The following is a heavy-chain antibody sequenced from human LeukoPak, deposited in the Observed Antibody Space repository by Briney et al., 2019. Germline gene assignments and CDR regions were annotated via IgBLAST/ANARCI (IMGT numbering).Heavy chain of an antibody. CDR3: VRDNYSYRLDV. J-gene: IGHJ4*02. Sequence: WGSLRLSCAASGFSFSSYGISWVRQVPGKGLEWVSAIGGTGGNIFYTDSVKGRFTISRDNSKNTLYLHMNSLRAEDTAIYYCVRDNYSYRLDVWGQGTLVTVSS. D-gene: IGHD2-21*01. V-gene: IGHV3-23*01. CDR1: GFSFSSYG. CDR2: IGGTGGNI.